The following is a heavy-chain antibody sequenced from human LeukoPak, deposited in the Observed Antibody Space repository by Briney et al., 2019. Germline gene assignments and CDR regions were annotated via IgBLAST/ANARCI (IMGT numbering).Heavy chain of an antibody. CDR1: GYTFSSYY. D-gene: IGHD3-22*01. V-gene: IGHV1-46*01. Sequence: ASVKVSCKASGYTFSSYYIHWVRQAPGQGLEGMGIVNPSGGSTNYAQKFQGRLTMTRDTSTSTVYMELSSLRSEDTAVYYCARDRYYYGSSGLDYWGQGTLVTVSS. J-gene: IGHJ4*02. CDR2: VNPSGGST. CDR3: ARDRYYYGSSGLDY.